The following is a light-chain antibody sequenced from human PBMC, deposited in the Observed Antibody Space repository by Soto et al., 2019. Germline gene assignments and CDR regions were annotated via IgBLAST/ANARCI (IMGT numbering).Light chain of an antibody. CDR1: QGISNS. V-gene: IGKV1-27*01. CDR2: AAS. CDR3: QKYYSAPLT. Sequence: DIQMTQSPSSLSASVGDRVTISCRASQGISNSLAWYQQKPGKVPKLLIHAASTLESGVPSRFRGSGSGTDFTLTISSLQPEDVATYYCQKYYSAPLTFGGGTKVEIK. J-gene: IGKJ4*01.